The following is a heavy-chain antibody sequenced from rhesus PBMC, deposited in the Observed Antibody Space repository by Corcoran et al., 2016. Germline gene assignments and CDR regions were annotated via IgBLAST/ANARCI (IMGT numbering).Heavy chain of an antibody. CDR3: ARLHRYWSDYDFDY. J-gene: IGHJ4*01. CDR1: GYSIRSGYS. D-gene: IGHD3-22*01. Sequence: QVQLQESGPGLVKPSATLSLTCAVSGYSIRSGYSWSWIRQPPGQGLEWIGYITYSGSTSYNPSLKSRVTISRETSKNQFSLKLSSVTAADTAVYYCARLHRYWSDYDFDYWGQGVLVTVSS. V-gene: IGHV4-122*02. CDR2: ITYSGST.